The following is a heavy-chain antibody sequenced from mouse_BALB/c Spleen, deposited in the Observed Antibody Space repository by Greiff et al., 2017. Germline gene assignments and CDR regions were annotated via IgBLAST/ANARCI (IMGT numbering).Heavy chain of an antibody. CDR2: IWAGGST. J-gene: IGHJ3*01. CDR1: GFSLTSYG. CDR3: ARNSYYRYEGVFAY. V-gene: IGHV2-9*02. Sequence: QVQLKESGPGLVAPSQSLSITCTVSGFSLTSYGVHWVRQPPGKGLEWLGVIWAGGSTNYNSALMSRLSISKDNSKSQVFFKMNSLQANDTAIYYCARNSYYRYEGVFAYWGQGTLVTVSA. D-gene: IGHD2-14*01.